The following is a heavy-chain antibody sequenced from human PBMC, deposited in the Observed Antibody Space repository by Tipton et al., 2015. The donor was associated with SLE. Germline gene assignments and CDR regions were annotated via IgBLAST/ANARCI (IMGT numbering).Heavy chain of an antibody. D-gene: IGHD1-26*01. CDR2: NYYSGST. CDR3: AREVGATSGFDY. J-gene: IGHJ4*02. Sequence: TLSLTCTVSGGSISSNNYYWGWIRQPPGKGLGWIGSNYYSGSTYYSPSLKSRLTISLDTSKNQFSLKLYSVTAADTAGYYCAREVGATSGFDYWGQGTLVTVSS. CDR1: GGSISSNNYY. V-gene: IGHV4-39*02.